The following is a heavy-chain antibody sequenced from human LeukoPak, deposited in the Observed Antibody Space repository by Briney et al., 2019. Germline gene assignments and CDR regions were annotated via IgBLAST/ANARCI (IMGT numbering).Heavy chain of an antibody. D-gene: IGHD2-15*01. Sequence: SETLFLTCTVSGGSISSYYWSWIRQPPGKGLEWIGEIYHSGSTNYNPSLKSRVTISVDKSKNQFSLKLSPVTAADTAVYYCARGGRYCSGGSCYHVAFDIWGQGTMVTVSS. J-gene: IGHJ3*02. CDR3: ARGGRYCSGGSCYHVAFDI. V-gene: IGHV4-59*12. CDR2: IYHSGST. CDR1: GGSISSYY.